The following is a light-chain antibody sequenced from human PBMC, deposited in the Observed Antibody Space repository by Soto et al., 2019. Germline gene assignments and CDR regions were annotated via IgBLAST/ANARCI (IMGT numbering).Light chain of an antibody. CDR1: QSVSGW. V-gene: IGKV1-5*01. CDR2: AAS. Sequence: DIQMTQSPSTLSASVGDTVTVTCRASQSVSGWLAWYQQKPGKAPKXLIYAASSLQSGVPSRFSGSGSGTDLSITISSLQPEDFATYYCLQDHNYPWTFGQGTKVDIK. CDR3: LQDHNYPWT. J-gene: IGKJ1*01.